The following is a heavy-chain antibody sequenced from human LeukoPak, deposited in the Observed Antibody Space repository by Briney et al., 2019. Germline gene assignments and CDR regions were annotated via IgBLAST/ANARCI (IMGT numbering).Heavy chain of an antibody. CDR2: INPSGDST. J-gene: IGHJ4*01. CDR3: AKGIYSSGWSYFDY. CDR1: GYTFTKYL. Sequence: ASVKVSCKTSGYTFTKYLIHWVRQAPGQGLEWMGTINPSGDSTNYAQRFQGRVTLTEDTSTSTVYMELSSLTSEDTAVYYCAKGIYSSGWSYFDYWGHGTLVTVSS. V-gene: IGHV1-46*01. D-gene: IGHD6-19*01.